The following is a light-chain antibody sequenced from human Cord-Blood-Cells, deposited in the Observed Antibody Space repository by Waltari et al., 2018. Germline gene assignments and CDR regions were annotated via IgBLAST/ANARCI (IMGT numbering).Light chain of an antibody. V-gene: IGLV2-8*01. Sequence: SALTQPTSASGSPGHTVTISCTRTSSDLGGYNSVSWYQQHPGKAPKLMIYEVIKRPSGVPDRFSGSKSGNTASLTVSGLQAEDEADYYCSSYAGSNNYVFGTGTKVTVL. CDR2: EVI. CDR1: SSDLGGYNS. J-gene: IGLJ1*01. CDR3: SSYAGSNNYV.